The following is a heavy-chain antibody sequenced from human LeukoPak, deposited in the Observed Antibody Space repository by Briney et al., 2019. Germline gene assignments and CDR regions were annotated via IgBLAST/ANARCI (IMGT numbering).Heavy chain of an antibody. CDR2: IYTSGST. J-gene: IGHJ6*03. V-gene: IGHV4-61*02. CDR3: ARSPGILEPVFYYYYYMDV. CDR1: GGSISSGSYY. D-gene: IGHD3-3*01. Sequence: PSQTLSLTCTVSGGSISSGSYYWSWIRQPAGKGLEWIGRIYTSGSTNYNPSLKSRVTISVDTSKNQFSLKLSSVTAADTAVYYCARSPGILEPVFYYYYYMDVWGKGTTVTVSS.